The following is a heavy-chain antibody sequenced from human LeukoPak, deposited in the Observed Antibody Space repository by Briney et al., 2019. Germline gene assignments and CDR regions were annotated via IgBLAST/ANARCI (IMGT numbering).Heavy chain of an antibody. CDR3: ARSKNPDTRGYYDFWSGYPVDYYYYMDV. D-gene: IGHD3-3*01. CDR2: IYTSGST. V-gene: IGHV4-4*07. Sequence: SSETLSLTCTVSGGTISSYYWSWLRQPAGKGLEGFGRIYTSGSTNYNTSLKSRVTMSVDTSKNQFSLKLSSVTAADTAVYYCARSKNPDTRGYYDFWSGYPVDYYYYMDVWGKGTTVTVSS. CDR1: GGTISSYY. J-gene: IGHJ6*03.